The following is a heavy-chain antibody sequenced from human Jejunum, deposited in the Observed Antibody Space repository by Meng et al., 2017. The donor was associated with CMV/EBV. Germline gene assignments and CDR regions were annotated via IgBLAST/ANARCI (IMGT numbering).Heavy chain of an antibody. CDR2: LTPRTGGT. D-gene: IGHD3-3*01. CDR3: ARHGNYLDV. Sequence: VSCHASGSPFPANVIHWVRPAPGQGLEWMGWLTPRTGGTFYAQNFQGRVTMTGDTSISTVYMELRRLTSDDTAVYYCARHGNYLDVWGQGTTVTVSS. J-gene: IGHJ6*02. CDR1: GSPFPANV. V-gene: IGHV1-2*02.